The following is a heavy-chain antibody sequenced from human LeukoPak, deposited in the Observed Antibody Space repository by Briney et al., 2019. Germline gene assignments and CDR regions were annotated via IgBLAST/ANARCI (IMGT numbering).Heavy chain of an antibody. V-gene: IGHV1-8*01. D-gene: IGHD6-6*01. CDR1: GYTFTSYD. CDR3: ARTAIVTPRRPTPIAARPRGPFGY. CDR2: MNPNSGNT. Sequence: GASVKVSCKASGYTFTSYDINWVRQATGQGLEWMGWMNPNSGNTGYAQKFQGRVTMTRNTSISTAYMELSSLRSEDTAVYYFARTAIVTPRRPTPIAARPRGPFGYWGQGTLVTVSS. J-gene: IGHJ4*02.